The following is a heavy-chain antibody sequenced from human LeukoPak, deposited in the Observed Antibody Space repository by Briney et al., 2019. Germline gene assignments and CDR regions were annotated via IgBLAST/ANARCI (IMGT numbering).Heavy chain of an antibody. Sequence: SETLSLTCTVSGGSISSYYWSWIRQPAGKGLEWIGRIYTSGSTNYNPSLQSRVTVSLDTSNNQFSLKLSSVTAADTAVYYCARYYYGSGTRYYFDYWGQGTLVTVSS. D-gene: IGHD3-10*01. J-gene: IGHJ4*02. V-gene: IGHV4-4*07. CDR1: GGSISSYY. CDR3: ARYYYGSGTRYYFDY. CDR2: IYTSGST.